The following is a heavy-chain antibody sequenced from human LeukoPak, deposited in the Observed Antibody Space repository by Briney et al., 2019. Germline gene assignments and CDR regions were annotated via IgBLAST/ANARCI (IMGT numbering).Heavy chain of an antibody. CDR2: ISSSGSTI. V-gene: IGHV3-11*01. Sequence: PGGSLRLSCAASGFSVSSNYMSWVRQAPGKGLEWVSYISSSGSTIYYADSVKGRFAISRDNAKNSLYLQMNSLRAEDTAVYYCATGTQYYYGSGSYTPGWFDPWGQGTLVTVSS. CDR1: GFSVSSNY. J-gene: IGHJ5*02. D-gene: IGHD3-10*01. CDR3: ATGTQYYYGSGSYTPGWFDP.